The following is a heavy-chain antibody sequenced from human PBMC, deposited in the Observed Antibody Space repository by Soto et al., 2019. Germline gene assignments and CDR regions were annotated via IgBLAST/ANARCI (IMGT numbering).Heavy chain of an antibody. CDR3: ARDLGELWPSVGGY. CDR1: GFIFNTYG. CDR2: IYYDGRNK. V-gene: IGHV3-33*01. D-gene: IGHD1-26*01. Sequence: QVQLVESGGGVVRPGRSLRLSCAASGFIFNTYGMHWVRQAPGKGLEWVAVIYYDGRNKYYADSVKGRFTISRDNSKNTLNLQMNSLRVEDTAVYYCARDLGELWPSVGGYWGQGTLVTVSS. J-gene: IGHJ4*02.